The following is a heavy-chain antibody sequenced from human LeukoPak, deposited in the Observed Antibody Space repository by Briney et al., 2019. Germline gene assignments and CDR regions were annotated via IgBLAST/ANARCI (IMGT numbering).Heavy chain of an antibody. J-gene: IGHJ4*02. CDR2: IYYNGNT. CDR1: GGSISSSTYY. Sequence: SETLYLTCTVSGGSISSSTYYWVWIRQPPGKGLEWIGSIYYNGNTYYNPSLKSRVTISVDTSKNQFSLRLSSVTATDRAVYYCASSPGGYCSSASCYTGGYFDYWGQGSLVTVSS. V-gene: IGHV4-39*01. D-gene: IGHD2-2*02. CDR3: ASSPGGYCSSASCYTGGYFDY.